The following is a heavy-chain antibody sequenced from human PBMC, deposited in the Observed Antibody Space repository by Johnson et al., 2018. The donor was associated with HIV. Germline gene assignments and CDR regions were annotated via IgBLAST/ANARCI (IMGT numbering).Heavy chain of an antibody. V-gene: IGHV3-30-3*01. Sequence: QVQLVESGGGVVQPGRSLRLSCEGSGFIFRNFAMHWVRQAPGKGLEWVSMISYDGSKEYYAESVKGRFTISRDNPKNTVFLQMNSLRVEDTAVYYGARVSGSGADYYEILNDAFDIWGQGTMVTVSS. J-gene: IGHJ3*02. CDR2: ISYDGSKE. CDR1: GFIFRNFA. CDR3: ARVSGSGADYYEILNDAFDI. D-gene: IGHD3-22*01.